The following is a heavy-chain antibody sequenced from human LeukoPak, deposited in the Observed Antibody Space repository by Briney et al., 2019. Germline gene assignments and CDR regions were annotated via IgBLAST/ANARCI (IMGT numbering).Heavy chain of an antibody. CDR2: ISYDGSNK. V-gene: IGHV3-30*18. J-gene: IGHJ4*02. CDR1: GFTFSSYG. D-gene: IGHD2-2*01. CDR3: AKDRDIVVVPAAIRQGLDY. Sequence: GGCLRLSCAASGFTFSSYGMHWVRQASGKGLEWVAVISYDGSNKYYADYVKGRFTISRDNSKNTLYLQMNSLRAEDTAVYHCAKDRDIVVVPAAIRQGLDYWGQGTLVTVSS.